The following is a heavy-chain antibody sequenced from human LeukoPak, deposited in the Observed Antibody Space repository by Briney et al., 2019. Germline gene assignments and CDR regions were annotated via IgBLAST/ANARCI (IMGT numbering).Heavy chain of an antibody. CDR3: ARHLYGTYYFDY. Sequence: PSETLSLTCTVCGGSISSYYWSWLRHPTGGGLEWIEYIYYSGSNNSNPSLKSRVTISADTYKSQFSMKLSSVTAADTAVYYSARHLYGTYYFDYWGQGTLVTVSS. J-gene: IGHJ4*02. CDR2: IYYSGSN. D-gene: IGHD4-17*01. CDR1: GGSISSYY. V-gene: IGHV4-59*08.